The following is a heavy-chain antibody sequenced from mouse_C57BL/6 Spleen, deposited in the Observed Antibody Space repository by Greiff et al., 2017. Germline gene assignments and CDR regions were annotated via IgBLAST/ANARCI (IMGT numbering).Heavy chain of an antibody. Sequence: QVQLQQSGPGLVQPSQSLSITCTASGFSLTSYGVHWVRQSPGKGLEWLGVIWSGGSTDYNAAFISRLSISKDNSKSQVFFKMNSLQADDTAIYYCARNSAAYFDYWGQSTTLTVSS. CDR3: ARNSAAYFDY. CDR1: GFSLTSYG. J-gene: IGHJ2*01. V-gene: IGHV2-2*01. CDR2: IWSGGST. D-gene: IGHD1-2*01.